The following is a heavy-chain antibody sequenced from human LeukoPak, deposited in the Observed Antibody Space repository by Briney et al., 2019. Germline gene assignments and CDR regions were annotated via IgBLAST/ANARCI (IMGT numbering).Heavy chain of an antibody. D-gene: IGHD2-15*01. CDR2: ISSSSSYI. CDR1: GFTFSSYE. J-gene: IGHJ4*02. V-gene: IGHV3-21*01. CDR3: VQGWRDN. Sequence: GGSLRLSCAASGFTFSSYEMNWVRQAPGKGLEWVSSISSSSSYIYYADSVKGRFTISRDNAKNSLYLQLNTLRPEDTAVYYCVQGWRDNWGQGTLVTVSS.